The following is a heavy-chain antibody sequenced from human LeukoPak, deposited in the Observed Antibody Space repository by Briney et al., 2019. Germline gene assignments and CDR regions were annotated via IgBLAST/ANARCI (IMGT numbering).Heavy chain of an antibody. CDR1: GGSISSYY. V-gene: IGHV4-59*01. CDR2: IYYSGST. J-gene: IGHJ4*02. Sequence: PSETLSLTCTVSGGSISSYYWSWIRQPPGKGLEWIGYIYYSGSTNYNPSLKSRVTISVDTSKYQFSLKLSSVTAADTAVYYCARMVYALDYWGQGTLVTVSS. CDR3: ARMVYALDY. D-gene: IGHD2-8*01.